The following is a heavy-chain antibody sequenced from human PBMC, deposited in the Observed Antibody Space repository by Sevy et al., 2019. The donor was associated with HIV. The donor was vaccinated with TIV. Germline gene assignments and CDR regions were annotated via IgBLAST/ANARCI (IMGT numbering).Heavy chain of an antibody. CDR1: GDTFSSYA. CDR2: IIPIFGTA. D-gene: IGHD3-22*01. Sequence: ASLKVSCKASGDTFSSYAISWVRQAPGQGLEWMGRIIPIFGTANYAQKFQGRVTITADESTSTAYMELSSLRSEDTAVYYCARGQYYYDSSGYDLDYWGQGTLVTVSS. CDR3: ARGQYYYDSSGYDLDY. V-gene: IGHV1-69*13. J-gene: IGHJ4*02.